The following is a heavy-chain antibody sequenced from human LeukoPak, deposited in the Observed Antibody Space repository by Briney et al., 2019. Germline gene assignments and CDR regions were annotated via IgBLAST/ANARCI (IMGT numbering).Heavy chain of an antibody. D-gene: IGHD6-19*01. V-gene: IGHV3-21*01. CDR2: ISSSSSYI. Sequence: GGSLRLSCAASGFTFSSYNMNWLRQAPGKGLEWVSSISSSSSYIYYADSVKGRFTISRDNAKNSLYLQMNSLRAEDTSVYYCASISGWSTPGDTYYCYYYMDVWGKGSTVTASS. CDR1: GFTFSSYN. J-gene: IGHJ6*03. CDR3: ASISGWSTPGDTYYCYYYMDV.